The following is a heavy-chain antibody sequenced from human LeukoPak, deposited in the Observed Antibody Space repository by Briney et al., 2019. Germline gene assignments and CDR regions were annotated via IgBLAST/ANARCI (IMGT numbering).Heavy chain of an antibody. Sequence: ASVKVSCKASGYTFTSYGISWVRQAPGQGLEWTGWISAYNGNTNYAQKLQGRVTMTKDTSTNTVYMHLSSLSSDDAAVYYCARAYYESSAYRHAVYFDYWGQGTLVTVSS. CDR1: GYTFTSYG. J-gene: IGHJ4*02. V-gene: IGHV1-18*01. D-gene: IGHD3-22*01. CDR3: ARAYYESSAYRHAVYFDY. CDR2: ISAYNGNT.